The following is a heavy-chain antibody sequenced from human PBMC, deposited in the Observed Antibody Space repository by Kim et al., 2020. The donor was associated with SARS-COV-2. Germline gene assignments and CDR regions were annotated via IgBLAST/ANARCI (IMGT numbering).Heavy chain of an antibody. CDR3: ARGDPRLLPYFDY. Sequence: SETLSLTCTVSGGSISSYYWSWIRQPPGKGLEWIGYIYYSGSTNYNPSLKSRVTISVDTSKNQFSLKLSSVTAADTAVYYCARGDPRLLPYFDYWGQGTLVTVSS. J-gene: IGHJ4*02. CDR2: IYYSGST. CDR1: GGSISSYY. V-gene: IGHV4-59*13. D-gene: IGHD3-22*01.